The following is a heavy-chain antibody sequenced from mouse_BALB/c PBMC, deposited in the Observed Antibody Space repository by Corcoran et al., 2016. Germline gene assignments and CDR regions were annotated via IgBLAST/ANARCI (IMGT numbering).Heavy chain of an antibody. CDR3: ARDGNYAMDY. V-gene: IGHV3-6*02. Sequence: DVQIQESGPGLVKPSQSLSLTCSVTGYSITSGYYWNWIRQFPGNKLEWMGYISYDGSNNYNPSLKNRISITRDTSKNQFFLKLNSVTTEDTATYYCARDGNYAMDYWGQGTSVTVSS. CDR2: ISYDGSN. J-gene: IGHJ4*01. CDR1: GYSITSGYY. D-gene: IGHD1-1*02.